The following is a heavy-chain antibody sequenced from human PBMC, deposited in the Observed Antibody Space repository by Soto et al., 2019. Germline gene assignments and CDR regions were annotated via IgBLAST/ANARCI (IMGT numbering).Heavy chain of an antibody. V-gene: IGHV1-3*01. D-gene: IGHD3-10*01. Sequence: ASVKVSCKASGYTFTSYAMHWVRQAPGQRLEWMGWINAGNGNTKYSQKFQGRVTITRDTSASTVYMELSSLRSEDTAVYYCARPLWFGEYSYWGQGTLVTVSS. CDR3: ARPLWFGEYSY. CDR1: GYTFTSYA. CDR2: INAGNGNT. J-gene: IGHJ4*02.